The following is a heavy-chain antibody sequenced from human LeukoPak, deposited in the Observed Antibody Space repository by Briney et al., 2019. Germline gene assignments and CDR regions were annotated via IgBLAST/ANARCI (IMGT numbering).Heavy chain of an antibody. J-gene: IGHJ4*02. CDR1: GFTFGNYA. D-gene: IGHD2/OR15-2a*01. V-gene: IGHV3-23*01. CDR2: ISGGGGST. Sequence: GGSLRLSCAASGFTFGNYAMSWVRQAPGKGLEWVSAISGGGGSTYYADSVKGRFTISRDNSENTLFLQMNSLRAEDTAIYYCAKGGSPFLSTYFDYWGQGTLVTVSS. CDR3: AKGGSPFLSTYFDY.